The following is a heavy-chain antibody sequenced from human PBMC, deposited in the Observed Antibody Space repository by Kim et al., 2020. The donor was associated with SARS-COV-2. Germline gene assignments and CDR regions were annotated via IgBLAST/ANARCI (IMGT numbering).Heavy chain of an antibody. V-gene: IGHV4-34*01. D-gene: IGHD6-13*01. CDR3: ASSGSSSWYGGFDY. CDR2: INHSGST. J-gene: IGHJ4*02. Sequence: SETLSLTCAVYGGSFSGYYWSWIRQPPGKGLEWIGEINHSGSTNYNPSLKSRVTISVDTSKNQFSLKLSSVTAADTAVYYCASSGSSSWYGGFDYWGQGT. CDR1: GGSFSGYY.